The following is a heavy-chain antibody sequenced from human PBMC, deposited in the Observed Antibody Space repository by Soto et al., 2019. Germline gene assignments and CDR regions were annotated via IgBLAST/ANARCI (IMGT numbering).Heavy chain of an antibody. D-gene: IGHD3-10*01. Sequence: SETLSLTCTVSGGSISSGDYYWSWIRQPPGKGLEWIGYIYFSGSTYYNPSLKSRVTISVDTSKNQFSLKLSSVTAADTAVYYCARDRGFGESYGMDVWGQGTTVTVSS. V-gene: IGHV4-30-4*01. CDR2: IYFSGST. CDR3: ARDRGFGESYGMDV. J-gene: IGHJ6*02. CDR1: GGSISSGDYY.